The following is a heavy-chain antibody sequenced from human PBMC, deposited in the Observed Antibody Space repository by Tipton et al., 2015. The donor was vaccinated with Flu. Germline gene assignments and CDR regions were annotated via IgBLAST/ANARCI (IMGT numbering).Heavy chain of an antibody. CDR1: GDTFSNYV. CDR3: ARTCFSSGELDYDSYSMYV. D-gene: IGHD3-10*01. CDR2: IVPIFGIA. J-gene: IGHJ6*03. Sequence: QLVQSGAEVKKSGSSVKVSCKASGDTFSNYVISWVRQAPGQGLEWMGGIVPIFGIAKSSQKFQGRVTITAGESTTTVYMELGSLRSVAGAVYYCARTCFSSGELDYDSYSMYVWGRGTMVPVSS. V-gene: IGHV1-69*01.